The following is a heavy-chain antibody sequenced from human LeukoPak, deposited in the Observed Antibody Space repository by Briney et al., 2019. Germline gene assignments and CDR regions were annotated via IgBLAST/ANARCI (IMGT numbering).Heavy chain of an antibody. J-gene: IGHJ4*02. CDR1: GGTFSSYS. CDR2: IIPTLGIA. D-gene: IGHD6-19*01. CDR3: AGEEERGVTVAGTAFDY. V-gene: IGHV1-69*04. Sequence: GSSVKVSCKASGGTFSSYSITWVRQAPGQGLEWMGRIIPTLGIANYAQKFQGRVTITADKSTSTAYMELSSLRSEDTAVYYCAGEEERGVTVAGTAFDYWGQGTLVTVPS.